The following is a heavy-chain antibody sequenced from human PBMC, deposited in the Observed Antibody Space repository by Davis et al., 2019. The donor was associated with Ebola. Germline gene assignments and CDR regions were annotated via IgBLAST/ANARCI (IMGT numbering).Heavy chain of an antibody. V-gene: IGHV4-34*01. Sequence: SETLSLTCAVYGGSFSGYYWSWIRQPPGKGLEWIGEINHSGSTNYNPSLKSRVTISVDTSKNQFSLKLSSVTAADTAMYYCARVGSYYSSFGYWGQGTLVTVSS. CDR1: GGSFSGYY. CDR3: ARVGSYYSSFGY. D-gene: IGHD1-26*01. CDR2: INHSGST. J-gene: IGHJ4*02.